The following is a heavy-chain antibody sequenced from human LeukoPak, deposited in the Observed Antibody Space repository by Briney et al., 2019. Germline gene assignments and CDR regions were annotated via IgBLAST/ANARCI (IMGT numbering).Heavy chain of an antibody. V-gene: IGHV3-7*04. J-gene: IGHJ4*02. CDR3: ARDPRWRFDY. Sequence: GGSLRLSCAASGFAFSDLWMIWVRQAPGKGLEWVAKINPEGNIETYVDSVKGRFTISRDNTKNSLYLQMNALRAEDTAVYYCARDPRWRFDYWGQGTLVTVSS. D-gene: IGHD3-16*02. CDR1: GFAFSDLW. CDR2: INPEGNIE.